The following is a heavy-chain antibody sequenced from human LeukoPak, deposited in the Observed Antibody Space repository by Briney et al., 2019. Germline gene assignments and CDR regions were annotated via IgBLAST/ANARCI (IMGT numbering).Heavy chain of an antibody. V-gene: IGHV4-34*01. Sequence: SETLSLTCAVYGGSFSGYYWSWIRQPPGKGLEWIGEINHSGSTNYNPSLKSRVTISVDTSKNQFSLKRSSVTAADTAVYYCARESYDYVWGSYRRFDYWGQGTLVTVSS. J-gene: IGHJ4*02. CDR3: ARESYDYVWGSYRRFDY. CDR1: GGSFSGYY. D-gene: IGHD3-16*02. CDR2: INHSGST.